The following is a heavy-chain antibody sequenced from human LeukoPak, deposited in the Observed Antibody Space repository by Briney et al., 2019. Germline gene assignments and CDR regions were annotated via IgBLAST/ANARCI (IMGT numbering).Heavy chain of an antibody. Sequence: GRSLRLSCAASGFTLSGYFMSWVRQAPGEGLEWVASIKGDGSEKYYVDSVKGRFTISRDNAKNSLYLQMNSLRAEDTAVYYCARDRGWRSSGYYLYYFDFWGQGTLVTVSS. D-gene: IGHD3-22*01. CDR3: ARDRGWRSSGYYLYYFDF. J-gene: IGHJ4*02. CDR1: GFTLSGYF. CDR2: IKGDGSEK. V-gene: IGHV3-7*01.